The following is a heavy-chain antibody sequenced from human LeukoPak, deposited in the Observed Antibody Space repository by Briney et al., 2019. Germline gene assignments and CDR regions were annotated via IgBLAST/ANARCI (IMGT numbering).Heavy chain of an antibody. CDR3: ARHISYYDSSGQMGFDY. D-gene: IGHD3-22*01. CDR1: GYSFTSYW. Sequence: GESLKISCKGSGYSFTSYWIGWVRQMPGKGLEWMGIIYPGDSDARYSPSFQGQVTISADKSISTAYLQWSSLKASDTAMYYCARHISYYDSSGQMGFDYWGQGTLVTVSS. CDR2: IYPGDSDA. J-gene: IGHJ4*02. V-gene: IGHV5-51*01.